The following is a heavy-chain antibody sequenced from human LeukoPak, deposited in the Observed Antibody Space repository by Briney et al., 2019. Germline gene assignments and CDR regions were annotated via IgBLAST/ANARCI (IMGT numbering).Heavy chain of an antibody. Sequence: ASVKVSCKASGYTFTSYGISWVRQAPGQGLEWMGWISAYNGNTNNAQKLQGRVTMTTDTSTSTAYMELGSLRSDDTAVYYCARGFHYYDSSGYYQLADYWGQGTLVTVSS. J-gene: IGHJ4*02. CDR2: ISAYNGNT. D-gene: IGHD3-22*01. CDR1: GYTFTSYG. V-gene: IGHV1-18*01. CDR3: ARGFHYYDSSGYYQLADY.